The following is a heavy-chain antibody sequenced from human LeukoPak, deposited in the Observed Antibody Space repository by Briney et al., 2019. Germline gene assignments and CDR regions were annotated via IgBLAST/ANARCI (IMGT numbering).Heavy chain of an antibody. D-gene: IGHD1-20*01. Sequence: TGGSLRLSCAASGFTFNSYEMNWVRQAPGKGLEWVSYISSSGSTIYYADSVKGRFTISRDNAKSSLYLQMNSLRAEDTAVYYCARRGYNWKFDYWGQGILVTVSS. CDR3: ARRGYNWKFDY. CDR1: GFTFNSYE. V-gene: IGHV3-48*03. J-gene: IGHJ4*02. CDR2: ISSSGSTI.